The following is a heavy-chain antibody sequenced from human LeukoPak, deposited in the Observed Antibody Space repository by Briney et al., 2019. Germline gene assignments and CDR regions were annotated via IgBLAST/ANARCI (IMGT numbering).Heavy chain of an antibody. CDR3: ARGPTISETGYFDY. CDR1: GGSFSAYY. D-gene: IGHD1-1*01. V-gene: IGHV4-34*01. CDR2: INHRGDT. J-gene: IGHJ4*03. Sequence: SETLSLTCAVYGGSFSAYYWSWIRQSPGKGLEWIADINHRGDTNYNPSVKSRVRISVDTSKNQFSLKVTSLTAADTAVYYCARGPTISETGYFDYWGQGTLVTVSS.